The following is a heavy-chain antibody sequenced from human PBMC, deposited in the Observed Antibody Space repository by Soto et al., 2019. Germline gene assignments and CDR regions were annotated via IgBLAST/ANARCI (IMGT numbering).Heavy chain of an antibody. J-gene: IGHJ4*02. Sequence: ASVKVSCKASGYTFTSYDINWVRQATGQGLEWMGWMNPNSGNTGYAQKFQGRVTMTRNTSISTAYMELSSLRSEDTAVYYCALPNDYGWIFDYWGQGTLVTVSS. V-gene: IGHV1-8*01. D-gene: IGHD4-17*01. CDR2: MNPNSGNT. CDR1: GYTFTSYD. CDR3: ALPNDYGWIFDY.